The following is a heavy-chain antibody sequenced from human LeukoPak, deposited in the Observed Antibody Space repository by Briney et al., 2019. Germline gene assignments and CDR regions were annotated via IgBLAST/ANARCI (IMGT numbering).Heavy chain of an antibody. CDR1: XX. J-gene: IGHJ4*02. CDR3: XXXXXSXLLRYYFDY. CDR2: IYHSGST. D-gene: IGHD1-26*01. Sequence: XXXXXIRXPPGXGXXXXGSIYHSGSTSYXPSLKSRVTISVXXXKKXXXXKLSTVTAADTAVYYCXXXXXSXLLRYYFDYWGQGTLVTVSS. V-gene: IGHV4-38-2*01.